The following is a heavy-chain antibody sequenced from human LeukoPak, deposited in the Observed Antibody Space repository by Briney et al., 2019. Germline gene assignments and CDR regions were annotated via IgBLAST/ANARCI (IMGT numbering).Heavy chain of an antibody. Sequence: PGGSLRLSCAASGFTFSSYGMHWVRQAPGKGLEWVAVIWYAGSNKYYADSVKGRFTISRDNSKNTLYLQMNSLRAEDTAVYYCARGRAYYYYMDVWGKGTTVTVSS. CDR3: ARGRAYYYYMDV. J-gene: IGHJ6*03. CDR2: IWYAGSNK. V-gene: IGHV3-33*01. CDR1: GFTFSSYG.